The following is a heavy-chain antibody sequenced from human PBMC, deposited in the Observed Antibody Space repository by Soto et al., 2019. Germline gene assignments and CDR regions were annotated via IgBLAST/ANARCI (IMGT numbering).Heavy chain of an antibody. V-gene: IGHV3-23*01. CDR2: ISGSGGST. D-gene: IGHD6-19*01. Sequence: GGSLRLSCAASGFTFSSYAMSWVRQAPGKGLEWVSAISGSGGSTYYADSVKGRFTISRDNSKNTLYLQMNSLRAEDTAVYYCAKGGQWLVPSYYYYGMDVWGQGTTVTVSS. CDR1: GFTFSSYA. J-gene: IGHJ6*02. CDR3: AKGGQWLVPSYYYYGMDV.